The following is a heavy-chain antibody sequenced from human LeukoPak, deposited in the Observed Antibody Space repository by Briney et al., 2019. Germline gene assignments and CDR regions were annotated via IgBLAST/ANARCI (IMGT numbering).Heavy chain of an antibody. J-gene: IGHJ4*02. CDR1: GFTFDDYA. D-gene: IGHD1-1*01. Sequence: PGGSLRLSCAASGFTFDDYAMHWVRQAPGKGLEWVSGISWNSGSIGYADSVKGRFTISRDNAKNSLYLQMNSLRAEDTALYYCAKEWKGFDNWGQGTLVTVSS. V-gene: IGHV3-9*01. CDR3: AKEWKGFDN. CDR2: ISWNSGSI.